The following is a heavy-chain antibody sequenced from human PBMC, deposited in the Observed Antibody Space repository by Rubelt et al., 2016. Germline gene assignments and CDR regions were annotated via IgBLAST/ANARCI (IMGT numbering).Heavy chain of an antibody. CDR2: ISDYNGNT. Sequence: QVQLVQSGAEVKKPGASVKVSCKASGYTFTSYGISWVRQATGQGLEWMGWISDYNGNTNYAQKLQGRVPMTTDTSTSTAYMELRSLRSDDTAVYYCARDRTWLVPGLDAFDIWGQGTMVTVSS. V-gene: IGHV1-18*01. J-gene: IGHJ3*02. D-gene: IGHD6-19*01. CDR3: ARDRTWLVPGLDAFDI. CDR1: GYTFTSYG.